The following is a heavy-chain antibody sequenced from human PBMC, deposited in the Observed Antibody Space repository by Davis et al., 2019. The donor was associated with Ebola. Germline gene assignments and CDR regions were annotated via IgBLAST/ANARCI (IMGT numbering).Heavy chain of an antibody. Sequence: PSETLSLTCAVYGESFSGYHWSWIRQHPGKGLEWIGEIHSRGSTNYNPSFKSRVTISVDTSKNKFSLKLSSVTAADTAVYYCARAHSFPMGWGQGTLVTVSS. D-gene: IGHD3-16*02. CDR3: ARAHSFPMG. CDR2: IHSRGST. CDR1: GESFSGYH. V-gene: IGHV4-34*01. J-gene: IGHJ4*02.